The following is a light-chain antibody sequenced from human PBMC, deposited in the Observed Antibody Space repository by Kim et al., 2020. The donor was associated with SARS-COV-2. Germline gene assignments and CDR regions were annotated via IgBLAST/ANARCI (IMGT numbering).Light chain of an antibody. CDR2: AAS. Sequence: ASDGDEVTITFRASQGIRSWLVWYQQRPEKAPKSLVYAASTLQSGVPSRFSGSGSGTDFTLTISNLQPEDFATYYCQQYDSYPLTFGVGTKVDIK. CDR3: QQYDSYPLT. CDR1: QGIRSW. V-gene: IGKV1D-16*01. J-gene: IGKJ4*01.